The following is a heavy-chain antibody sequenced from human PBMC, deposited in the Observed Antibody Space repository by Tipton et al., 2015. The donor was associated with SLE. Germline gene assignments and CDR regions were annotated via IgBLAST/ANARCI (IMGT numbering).Heavy chain of an antibody. Sequence: PSLTCTVSGVSIASSNKYWGWIRQPPGKGLEWIGSIYHSENIHYNPSLRSRVSISIDMSKNQFFLNLTSVTAADTAIYYCARDDKEQWVVEAFDTWGQGTVVTVSS. CDR1: GVSIASSNKY. D-gene: IGHD6-19*01. J-gene: IGHJ3*02. V-gene: IGHV4-39*07. CDR2: IYHSENI. CDR3: ARDDKEQWVVEAFDT.